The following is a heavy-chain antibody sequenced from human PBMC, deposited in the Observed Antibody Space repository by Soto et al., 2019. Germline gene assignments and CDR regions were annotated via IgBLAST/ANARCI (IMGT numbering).Heavy chain of an antibody. CDR2: INPSGGST. V-gene: IGHV1-46*01. Sequence: GASVKVSCKASGYTFTSYYMHWVRQAPGQGLEWMGIINPSGGSTSYAQKFQGRVTMTRDTSTSTVYMELSSLRSEDTAVYYCARDTLEGRPLNWFDPWGQGTLVTVSS. CDR1: GYTFTSYY. CDR3: ARDTLEGRPLNWFDP. J-gene: IGHJ5*02.